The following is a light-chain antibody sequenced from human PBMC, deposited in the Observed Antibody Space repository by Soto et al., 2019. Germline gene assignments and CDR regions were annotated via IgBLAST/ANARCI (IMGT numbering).Light chain of an antibody. J-gene: IGKJ1*01. CDR3: QQFLHFPWT. Sequence: EIVLTQSTGTLSSSPGERATLSCRASQSVGSAYVAWYQQGSGRAPRLLIYDASYRAAGVPERFSGSGSGTDFTLTINRLEPEDFAVYYCQQFLHFPWTFGQGTKVDIK. CDR1: QSVGSAY. CDR2: DAS. V-gene: IGKV3-20*01.